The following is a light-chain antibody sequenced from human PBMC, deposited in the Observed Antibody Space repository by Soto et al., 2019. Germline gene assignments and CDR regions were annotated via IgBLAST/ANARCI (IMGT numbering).Light chain of an antibody. Sequence: EVVLTQSPGTLSLSPGERATLSCRASQSVANNYLAWYQQRPGQAPRLLIYAASSRAAGIPDRFSGSGSGTYFTRTISRLEPEDFGVFFCHHYSRSPIFTFGPGTTVDMK. J-gene: IGKJ3*01. V-gene: IGKV3-20*01. CDR1: QSVANNY. CDR3: HHYSRSPIFT. CDR2: AAS.